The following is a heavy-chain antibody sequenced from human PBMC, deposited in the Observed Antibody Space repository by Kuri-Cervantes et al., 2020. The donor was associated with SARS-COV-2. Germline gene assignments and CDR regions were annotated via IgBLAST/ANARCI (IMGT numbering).Heavy chain of an antibody. V-gene: IGHV4-39*01. CDR2: IHYRETT. CDR1: GRSISGSGYY. J-gene: IGHJ5*02. CDR3: ERHQLVIPAADPYNYFDP. Sequence: SETLSLTCTVSGRSISGSGYYWAWLRQPQGKGLEWIGHIHYRETTYYNPSLKSRATISIDTSKNQFSLRLTSVTAADTAVYYCERHQLVIPAADPYNYFDPGGQGSLVTVSS. D-gene: IGHD2-2*01.